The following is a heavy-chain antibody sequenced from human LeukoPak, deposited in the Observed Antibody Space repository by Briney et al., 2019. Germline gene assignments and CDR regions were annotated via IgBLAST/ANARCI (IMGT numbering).Heavy chain of an antibody. V-gene: IGHV1-8*01. CDR1: GYTLTELS. D-gene: IGHD3-10*01. CDR2: MNPNSGNT. J-gene: IGHJ4*02. CDR3: ARVITMVRGVIILSY. Sequence: RASVKVSCKVSGYTLTELSMHWVRQAPGQGLEWMGWMNPNSGNTGYAQKFQGRVTMTRNTSISTAYMELSSLRSEDTAVYYCARVITMVRGVIILSYWGQGTLVTVSS.